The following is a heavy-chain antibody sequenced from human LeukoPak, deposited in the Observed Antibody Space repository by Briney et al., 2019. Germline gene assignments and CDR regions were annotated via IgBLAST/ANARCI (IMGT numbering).Heavy chain of an antibody. CDR1: GFTFSSYW. CDR2: IKQDGSEK. J-gene: IGHJ6*03. CDR3: AGLRRAYYYYMDV. Sequence: GGSLRLSCAASGFTFSSYWMSWVRQAPGKGLEWVANIKQDGSEKYYVDSVRGRFTISRDNANNLLFLQMSSLRAEDTAVYFCAGLRRAYYYYMDVWGKGTTVTVSS. V-gene: IGHV3-7*01.